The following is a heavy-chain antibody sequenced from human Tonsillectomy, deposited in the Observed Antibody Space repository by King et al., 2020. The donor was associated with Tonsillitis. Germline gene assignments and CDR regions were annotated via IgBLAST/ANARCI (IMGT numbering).Heavy chain of an antibody. CDR2: ISYDGRNK. J-gene: IGHJ4*02. Sequence: SGVGVVPPGRSLSLSCAASGFTFSDYGIHWVRQAPGKGLEWVAVISYDGRNKYYADSVQGRVTISRDNSKPTLYLQMNSLRPEDTATYYCAKKLLYPDYWGQGTLVTVSS. CDR1: GFTFSDYG. V-gene: IGHV3-30*18. CDR3: AKKLLYPDY. D-gene: IGHD2-2*01.